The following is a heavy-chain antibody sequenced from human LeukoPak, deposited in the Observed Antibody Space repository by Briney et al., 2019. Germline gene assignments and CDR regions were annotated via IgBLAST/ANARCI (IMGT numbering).Heavy chain of an antibody. D-gene: IGHD6-19*01. V-gene: IGHV1-3*01. CDR1: GYTFTSYA. CDR3: AREGAVAEIQHFDY. CDR2: INAGNGNT. Sequence: ASVKVSCKASGYTFTSYAMHWVRQAPGQRLEWMGWINAGNGNTKYSQKLQGRVTIARDTSASTAYMELSSLRSEDTAVYYCAREGAVAEIQHFDYWGQGTLVTVSS. J-gene: IGHJ4*02.